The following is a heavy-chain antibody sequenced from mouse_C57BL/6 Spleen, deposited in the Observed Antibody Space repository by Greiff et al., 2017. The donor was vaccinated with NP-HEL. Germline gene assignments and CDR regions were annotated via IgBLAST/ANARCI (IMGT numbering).Heavy chain of an antibody. CDR3: ASGSAYDYDLFAY. CDR1: GFNIKNTY. D-gene: IGHD2-4*01. Sequence: VQLQQSVAELVRPGASVKLSCTASGFNIKNTYMHWVKQRPEQGLEWIGRIDPANGNTKYAPKFQGKATITADTSSNTAYLQLSSLTSEDTAIYYCASGSAYDYDLFAYWGQGTLVTVSA. V-gene: IGHV14-3*01. J-gene: IGHJ3*01. CDR2: IDPANGNT.